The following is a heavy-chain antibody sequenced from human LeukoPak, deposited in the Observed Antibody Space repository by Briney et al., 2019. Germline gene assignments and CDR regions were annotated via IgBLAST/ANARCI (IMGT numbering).Heavy chain of an antibody. CDR3: AKAGTTGIHHWFDP. D-gene: IGHD1-1*01. J-gene: IGHJ5*02. CDR1: GYSISNDYY. Sequence: SETLSLTCVVSGYSISNDYYWGWIRQPPGKGLEWIGNIYHSGGSYYNPSLKSRVTILVDTSKNQFSLKLSSVTAADTAVYYCAKAGTTGIHHWFDPWGQGNLATVS. V-gene: IGHV4-38-2*01. CDR2: IYHSGGS.